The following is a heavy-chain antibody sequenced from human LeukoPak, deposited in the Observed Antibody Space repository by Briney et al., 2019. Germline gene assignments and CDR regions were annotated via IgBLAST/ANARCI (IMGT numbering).Heavy chain of an antibody. D-gene: IGHD2-8*01. CDR2: IYYSGST. Sequence: SETLSLTCTVSGGSISSYYWSWIRQPPGKGLEWIGYIYYSGSTNYNPSLKSRVTISVDTSKNQFSLNLSSVTAADTALYYCARSTPYISNWGQGTLVIVSS. CDR1: GGSISSYY. CDR3: ARSTPYISN. J-gene: IGHJ4*02. V-gene: IGHV4-59*01.